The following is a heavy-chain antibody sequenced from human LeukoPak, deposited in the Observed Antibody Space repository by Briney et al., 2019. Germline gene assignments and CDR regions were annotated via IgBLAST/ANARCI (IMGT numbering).Heavy chain of an antibody. V-gene: IGHV3-21*01. CDR3: ARGIGYCSGGSCYFDY. CDR1: GFTFGEYG. D-gene: IGHD2-15*01. Sequence: GGSLRLSCAGSGFTFGEYGMIWVRQAPGKGLEWVSAIGGSGATTYYADSVRGRFTISRDNAKNSLYLQMNSLRAEDTAVYYCARGIGYCSGGSCYFDYWGQGTLVTVSS. J-gene: IGHJ4*02. CDR2: IGGSGATT.